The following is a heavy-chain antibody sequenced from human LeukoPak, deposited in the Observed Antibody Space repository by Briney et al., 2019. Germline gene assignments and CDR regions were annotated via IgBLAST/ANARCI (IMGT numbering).Heavy chain of an antibody. V-gene: IGHV3-21*01. CDR3: ARVEGYSGSYC. J-gene: IGHJ4*02. Sequence: GGSLRLSCAASGFTFSSYSMNWVRQAPGKGLEWVSSISSSSSYTYYADSVKGRFTISRDNAKNSLYLQMNSLRAEDTAVYYCARVEGYSGSYCWGQGTLVTVSS. CDR2: ISSSSSYT. D-gene: IGHD1-26*01. CDR1: GFTFSSYS.